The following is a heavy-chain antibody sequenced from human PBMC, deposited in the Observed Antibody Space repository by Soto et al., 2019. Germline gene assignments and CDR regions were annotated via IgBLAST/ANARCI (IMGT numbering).Heavy chain of an antibody. Sequence: QVQLVESGGGLVKPGGSLRLSCVASGFTFSDYYMGWFRQAPGKGLEWVSYISSGGSVIYSADSMKGRFTISRDNAKNSLYLQVNSLRAEDTAVYYCAREPRDDYMISGGFDYWGQGTLVTVSS. J-gene: IGHJ4*02. CDR3: AREPRDDYMISGGFDY. D-gene: IGHD4-4*01. CDR2: ISSGGSVI. CDR1: GFTFSDYY. V-gene: IGHV3-11*01.